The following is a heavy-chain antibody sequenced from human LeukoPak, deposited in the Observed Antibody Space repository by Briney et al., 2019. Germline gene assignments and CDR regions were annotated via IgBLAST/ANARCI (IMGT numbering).Heavy chain of an antibody. J-gene: IGHJ4*02. CDR1: GGSFSGYY. D-gene: IGHD3-9*01. V-gene: IGHV4-34*01. Sequence: SETLSLTCAVYGGSFSGYYWSWIRQPPGKGLEWIGELNHSGSTNYNPSLKSRVTISVDTSKNQFSLKLSSVTAADTAVYYCARGGPRGAYYDILTGYYADYWGQGTLVTVSS. CDR2: LNHSGST. CDR3: ARGGPRGAYYDILTGYYADY.